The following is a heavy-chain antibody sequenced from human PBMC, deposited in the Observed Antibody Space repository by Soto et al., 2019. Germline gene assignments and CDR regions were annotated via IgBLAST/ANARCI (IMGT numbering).Heavy chain of an antibody. V-gene: IGHV3-23*01. CDR2: ISGSGGSS. CDR3: AKVFYDFWSGYSPRGIYYFDY. Sequence: GGSLRLSCAASGFTFSSYAMSWVRQAPGKGLEWVSAISGSGGSSYYADSVKGRFTISRDNSKKTLYLQMNSLRAEETAVYYCAKVFYDFWSGYSPRGIYYFDYWGQGTLVTVSS. CDR1: GFTFSSYA. J-gene: IGHJ4*02. D-gene: IGHD3-3*01.